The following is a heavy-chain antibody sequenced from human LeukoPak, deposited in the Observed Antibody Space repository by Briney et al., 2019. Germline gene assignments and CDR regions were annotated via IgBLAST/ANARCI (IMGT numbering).Heavy chain of an antibody. CDR3: ARGPSYGARCDYLEY. V-gene: IGHV3-7*01. J-gene: IGHJ4*02. CDR2: IKKDGSEK. CDR1: GFTFSDYW. D-gene: IGHD4/OR15-4a*01. Sequence: GGSLTLSCAASGFTFSDYWMSWVRQVPGKGLEWVADIKKDGSEKNEVDSVKGRFTIPRDNAKNSLYLQMNSLRAEDTAVYYCARGPSYGARCDYLEYWGQGTLVTVSS.